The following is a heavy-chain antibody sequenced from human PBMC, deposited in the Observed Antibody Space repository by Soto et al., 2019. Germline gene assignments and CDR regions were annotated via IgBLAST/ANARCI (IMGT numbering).Heavy chain of an antibody. CDR1: GFTFSTYS. D-gene: IGHD2-2*02. Sequence: SCVGSGFTFSTYSINRVRQAPGKGLEWVSSISSRSDIYYADSVKGRFTISRDNAKNSVSLQMNSLRAEDTAVYYCAREYTAWPLAYGLDVWGQGTTVTVSS. V-gene: IGHV3-21*01. J-gene: IGHJ6*02. CDR3: AREYTAWPLAYGLDV. CDR2: ISSRSDI.